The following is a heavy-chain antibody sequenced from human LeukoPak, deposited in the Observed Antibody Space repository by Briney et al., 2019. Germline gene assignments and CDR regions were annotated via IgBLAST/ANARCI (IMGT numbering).Heavy chain of an antibody. V-gene: IGHV1-18*01. CDR3: ARGGLLWFGEFPEHLNFDY. CDR2: ISAYNGNT. D-gene: IGHD3-10*01. J-gene: IGHJ4*02. CDR1: GYTFTSYG. Sequence: ASVKVSCKASGYTFTSYGISWVRQAPGQRLEWMGWISAYNGNTNYAQKLQRRVTMTTDTSTSTAYMELRSLRSDDTAVYYCARGGLLWFGEFPEHLNFDYWGQGTLVTVSS.